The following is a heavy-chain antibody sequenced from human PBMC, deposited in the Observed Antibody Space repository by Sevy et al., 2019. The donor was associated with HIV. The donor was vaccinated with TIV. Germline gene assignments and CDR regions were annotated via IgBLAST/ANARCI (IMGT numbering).Heavy chain of an antibody. CDR1: GFIFSTSP. CDR2: LSYDESDE. CDR3: AKDDLGYIDY. J-gene: IGHJ4*02. Sequence: GGSLRLSCAASGFIFSTSPMHWVRQAPGKGLECVAILSYDESDENYADSVKGRFTISRDNSKNTLYLQMNSLRTEDTAVYYCAKDDLGYIDYWGQGTLVTVSS. V-gene: IGHV3-30-3*02. D-gene: IGHD3-22*01.